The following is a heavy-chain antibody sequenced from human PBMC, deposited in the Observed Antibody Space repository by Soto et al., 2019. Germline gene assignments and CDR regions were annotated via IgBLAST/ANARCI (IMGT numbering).Heavy chain of an antibody. V-gene: IGHV3-23*01. D-gene: IGHD1-26*01. CDR1: GLDFSSEV. Sequence: GGSLRLSCAASGLDFSSEVMCWVRQAPGKGLEWVSSISGSGRTIYHADSMRGRFAISRDNSKNSLYLQLNNLRVDDTAVYYCAKVGPLYYYGMDVWGQGTTVTVSS. J-gene: IGHJ6*02. CDR3: AKVGPLYYYGMDV. CDR2: ISGSGRTI.